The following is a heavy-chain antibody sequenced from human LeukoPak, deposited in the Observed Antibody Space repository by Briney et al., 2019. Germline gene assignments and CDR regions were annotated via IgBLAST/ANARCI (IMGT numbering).Heavy chain of an antibody. CDR1: GFIFSSYA. D-gene: IGHD5-24*01. V-gene: IGHV3-21*01. J-gene: IGHJ4*02. Sequence: GGFLRLSCAASGFIFSSYAMHWVRQAPGKGLEWVSSISSSSSYIYYADSVKGRFTISRDNAKNSLYLQMNSLRAEDTAVYYCASNVEMATLYYWGQGTLVTVSS. CDR3: ASNVEMATLYY. CDR2: ISSSSSYI.